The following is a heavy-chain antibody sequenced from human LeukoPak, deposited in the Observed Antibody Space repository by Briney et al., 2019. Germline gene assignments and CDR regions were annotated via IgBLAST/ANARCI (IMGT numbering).Heavy chain of an antibody. V-gene: IGHV3-49*04. Sequence: PGGSLRLSCAASGFTFSSYRMNWVRQAPGKGLEWVGFIRSKTYGGTTEYAASVKGRFTISRDDSKSIAYLQMNSLKTEDTAVYYCTYDSSGYSYYFDYWGQGTLVTVSS. CDR3: TYDSSGYSYYFDY. CDR2: IRSKTYGGTT. CDR1: GFTFSSYR. D-gene: IGHD3-22*01. J-gene: IGHJ4*02.